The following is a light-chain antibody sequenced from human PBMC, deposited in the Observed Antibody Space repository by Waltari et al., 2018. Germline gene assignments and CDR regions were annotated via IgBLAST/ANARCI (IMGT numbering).Light chain of an antibody. CDR1: QSVSRT. CDR3: QKYGTLPAT. J-gene: IGKJ1*01. V-gene: IGKV3-20*01. CDR2: DAS. Sequence: EIVLTQSPGTVSLSPGERVTLPCRARQSVSRTLAGYQQKPGQAPRLLIYDASSRATGIPDRFSGSGSGTDFSLTISRLEPEDFAVYYCQKYGTLPATFGQGTKVEIK.